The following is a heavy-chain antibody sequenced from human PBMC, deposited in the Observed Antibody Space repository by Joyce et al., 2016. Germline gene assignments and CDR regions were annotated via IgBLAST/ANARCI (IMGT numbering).Heavy chain of an antibody. Sequence: EVQLVESGGGLVQPGGSLRLSCAASGFSFNTYSINWVRQAPGKGLEWLSYVSASSGTIYYADSVKGLFTISRDNAKNSVYLQMNSLRDEDTAVYYCARVGRTGYTCDYWGQGTLVTVSS. CDR3: ARVGRTGYTCDY. CDR1: GFSFNTYS. CDR2: VSASSGTI. D-gene: IGHD5-24*01. J-gene: IGHJ4*02. V-gene: IGHV3-48*02.